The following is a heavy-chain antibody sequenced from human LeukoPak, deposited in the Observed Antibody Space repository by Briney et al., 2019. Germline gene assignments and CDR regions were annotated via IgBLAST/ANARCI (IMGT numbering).Heavy chain of an antibody. J-gene: IGHJ4*02. D-gene: IGHD4-23*01. CDR1: GFTVNSNY. CDR3: ARDRSYGGNSLDY. CDR2: IYSGGST. Sequence: GGSLRLSCAASGFTVNSNYMSWVRQAPGKGLEWVSVIYSGGSTYYADSVKGRFTIPRDNSKNTLYLQMNSLRAEDTAVYYCARDRSYGGNSLDYWGQGTLVTVSS. V-gene: IGHV3-66*01.